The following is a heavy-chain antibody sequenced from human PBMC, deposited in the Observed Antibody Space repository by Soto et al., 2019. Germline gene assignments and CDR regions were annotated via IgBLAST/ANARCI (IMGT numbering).Heavy chain of an antibody. CDR3: ARSYSSGWEFDY. Sequence: GGSLRLSCAASGFSFSRYAMSWVRQAPGKGLEWVSALTGSGINTYYADSLKGRFTVSRDNAQNSLSLKLNSLRVEDTAVYYCARSYSSGWEFDYWGQGTQVTVSS. CDR2: LTGSGINT. J-gene: IGHJ4*02. CDR1: GFSFSRYA. D-gene: IGHD6-19*01. V-gene: IGHV3-23*01.